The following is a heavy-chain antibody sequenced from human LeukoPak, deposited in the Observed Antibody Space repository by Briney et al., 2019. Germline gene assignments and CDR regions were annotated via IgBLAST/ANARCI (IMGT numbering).Heavy chain of an antibody. V-gene: IGHV3-23*01. J-gene: IGHJ2*01. CDR1: GFTFSSYA. D-gene: IGHD3-16*01. CDR3: AKEGPGGVSVRWYFDL. CDR2: ISGTGGST. Sequence: GGSLRLSCAASGFTFSSYAMTWVRQAPGKGLEWVSAISGTGGSTYYADSVKGRFTISRDNSKNTLYLQMNSLRAEDTAVYYCAKEGPGGVSVRWYFDLWGRGTLVTVSS.